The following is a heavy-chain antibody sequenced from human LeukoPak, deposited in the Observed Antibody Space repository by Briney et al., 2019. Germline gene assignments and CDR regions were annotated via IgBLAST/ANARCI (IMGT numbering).Heavy chain of an antibody. CDR1: GLTFNNYA. D-gene: IGHD3-22*01. J-gene: IGHJ4*02. V-gene: IGHV3-23*01. CDR3: ARYYDSSGYYGLHDN. CDR2: ISGSGSTT. Sequence: PGGSLRLSCAASGLTFNNYAMSWVRQAPGKGLEWVSGISGSGSTTYYADSVKGRFTISRDNSKNTLYLQMNGLRAEDTAIYHCARYYDSSGYYGLHDNWGQGTLVTVSS.